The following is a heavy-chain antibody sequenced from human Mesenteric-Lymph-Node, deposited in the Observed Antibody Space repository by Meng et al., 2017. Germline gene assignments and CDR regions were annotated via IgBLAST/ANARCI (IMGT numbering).Heavy chain of an antibody. V-gene: IGHV3-48*03. CDR2: ISASGNTI. D-gene: IGHD1-1*01. CDR3: VGKIQLRAFDI. J-gene: IGHJ3*02. Sequence: GESLKISCAASGFTFSAYEMNWVRQAPGKGLEWVSFISASGNTIFYGDSVKGRFTISRDNAKNSLYLQMNSLRAEDTAIYYCVGKIQLRAFDIWGQGTMVTVSS. CDR1: GFTFSAYE.